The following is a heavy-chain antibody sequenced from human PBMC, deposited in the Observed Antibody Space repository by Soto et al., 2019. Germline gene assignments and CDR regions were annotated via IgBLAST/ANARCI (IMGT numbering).Heavy chain of an antibody. J-gene: IGHJ4*02. D-gene: IGHD2-15*01. Sequence: QVQLVESGGGVVQPGRSLRLSCAASGFTFSSYGMHWVRQAPGKGLEWVAVISYDGSNKYYADSVKGRFTISRDNSKNTLYLQKNSLRAEDTAVYYCAAEAVVTDGGLDYWGQGTLVTVSS. CDR1: GFTFSSYG. V-gene: IGHV3-30*03. CDR3: AAEAVVTDGGLDY. CDR2: ISYDGSNK.